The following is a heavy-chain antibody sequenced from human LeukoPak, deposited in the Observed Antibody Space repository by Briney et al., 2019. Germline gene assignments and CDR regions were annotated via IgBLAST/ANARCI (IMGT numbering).Heavy chain of an antibody. Sequence: PGGSLRLSCAASGFTFSSYSMHWVRQAPGKGLVWVSGINSDGSSTSYADSVKGRFTISRDNAKNTLYLQMNSLRAEGTAVYYCARASLTTPYYFDYWGQGTLVTVSS. D-gene: IGHD4-11*01. V-gene: IGHV3-74*01. J-gene: IGHJ4*02. CDR1: GFTFSSYS. CDR3: ARASLTTPYYFDY. CDR2: INSDGSST.